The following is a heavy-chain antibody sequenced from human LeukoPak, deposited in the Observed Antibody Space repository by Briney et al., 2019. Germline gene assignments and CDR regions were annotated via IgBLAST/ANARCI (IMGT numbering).Heavy chain of an antibody. CDR3: ARHMSVSYDAFDL. Sequence: SKTLSLTCSVSDGSTTGYYWSWIRQPPGKGLEWIAYVYYTGRTLYNPSLESRVTISVDTSKTQFSLTVTSVTAADTAVYYCARHMSVSYDAFDLWGRGTTVTVSS. J-gene: IGHJ3*01. CDR2: VYYTGRT. V-gene: IGHV4-59*08. CDR1: DGSTTGYY. D-gene: IGHD3-10*01.